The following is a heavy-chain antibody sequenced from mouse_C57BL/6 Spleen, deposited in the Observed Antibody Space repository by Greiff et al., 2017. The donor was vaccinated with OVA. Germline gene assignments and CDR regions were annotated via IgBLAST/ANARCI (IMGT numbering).Heavy chain of an antibody. Sequence: EVKLVESGGGLVKPGGSLKLSCAASGFTFSSYTMSWVRQTPEKRLEWVATISGGGGNTYYPDSVKGRFTISRDNAKNTLYLQMSSLRSEDTALYYCARHSLRTTVVDWYFDVWGTGTTVTVSS. CDR2: ISGGGGNT. CDR3: ARHSLRTTVVDWYFDV. V-gene: IGHV5-9*01. J-gene: IGHJ1*03. D-gene: IGHD1-1*01. CDR1: GFTFSSYT.